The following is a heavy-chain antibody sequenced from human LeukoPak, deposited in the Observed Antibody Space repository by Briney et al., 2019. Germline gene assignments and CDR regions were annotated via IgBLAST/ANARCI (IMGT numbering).Heavy chain of an antibody. CDR1: GGSFSSYY. D-gene: IGHD2-2*01. Sequence: SETLSLTCAVYGGSFSSYYWSWIRQPPGKGLEWIGEIKHSGSTNYNPSLTSRVTISVDTSKNQFSLKLSSVTAADTAVYYCARGYPGPLDIVVVPAAIWLDPWGQGTLVTVSS. J-gene: IGHJ5*02. CDR2: IKHSGST. V-gene: IGHV4-34*01. CDR3: ARGYPGPLDIVVVPAAIWLDP.